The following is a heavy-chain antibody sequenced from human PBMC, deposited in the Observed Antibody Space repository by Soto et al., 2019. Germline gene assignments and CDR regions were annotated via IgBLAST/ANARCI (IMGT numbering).Heavy chain of an antibody. V-gene: IGHV5-51*01. Sequence: LKISCKGSGYSFTSYWIGWVCQMPGKGLEWMGIIYPGDSDTRYSPSFQGQVTISADKSISTAYLQWSSLKASDTAMYYCARITGRYYDSSGYYLVYGMDVWGQGTTVTSP. CDR2: IYPGDSDT. CDR1: GYSFTSYW. D-gene: IGHD3-22*01. J-gene: IGHJ6*02. CDR3: ARITGRYYDSSGYYLVYGMDV.